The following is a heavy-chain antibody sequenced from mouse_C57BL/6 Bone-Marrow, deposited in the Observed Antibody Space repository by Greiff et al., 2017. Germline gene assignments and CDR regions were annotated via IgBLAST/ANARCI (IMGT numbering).Heavy chain of an antibody. CDR1: GYTFTSYW. CDR2: HDPSDSYT. V-gene: IGHV1-69*01. D-gene: IGHD2-4*01. CDR3: AREGLRRGFDY. J-gene: IGHJ2*01. Sequence: QVQLPQPGAELVMPGASVKLSCKASGYTFTSYWMRWVKQRPGQGLEWIGEHDPSDSYTNYNQKFKGKSTLTVDKSSSTADMQLSSLTSGDAAVYDCAREGLRRGFDYWGQGTTLTVSS.